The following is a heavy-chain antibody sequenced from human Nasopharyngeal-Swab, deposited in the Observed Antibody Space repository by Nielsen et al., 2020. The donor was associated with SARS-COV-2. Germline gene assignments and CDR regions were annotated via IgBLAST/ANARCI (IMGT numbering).Heavy chain of an antibody. CDR3: ARAKGGDDYGDYSTYYYGMDV. Sequence: WVRRAPGQGLEWMGIINPSGGSTSYAQKFQGRVTMTRDTSTSTVYMELSSLRSEDTAVYYCARAKGGDDYGDYSTYYYGMDVWGQGTTVTVSS. J-gene: IGHJ6*02. CDR2: INPSGGST. V-gene: IGHV1-46*01. D-gene: IGHD4-17*01.